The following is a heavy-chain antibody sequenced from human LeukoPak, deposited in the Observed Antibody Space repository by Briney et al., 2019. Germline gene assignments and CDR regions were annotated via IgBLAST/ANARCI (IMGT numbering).Heavy chain of an antibody. Sequence: PSETLSLTCAVYGGSFSGYYWSWIRQPPGKGLEWIGEINYSGSTNYNPSLKSRVTISVDTSKNQFSLNLSSVTAADTAVYYCARRIWYHDILTAYNIWGQGTPVTVSS. J-gene: IGHJ4*02. CDR2: INYSGST. CDR3: ARRIWYHDILTAYNI. V-gene: IGHV4-34*01. D-gene: IGHD3-9*01. CDR1: GGSFSGYY.